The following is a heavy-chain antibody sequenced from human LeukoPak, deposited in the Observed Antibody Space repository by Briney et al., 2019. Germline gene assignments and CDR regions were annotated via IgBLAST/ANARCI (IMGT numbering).Heavy chain of an antibody. CDR3: ARITMVRGVITNWFDP. V-gene: IGHV4-34*01. J-gene: IGHJ5*02. D-gene: IGHD3-10*01. CDR1: GGSFSYYY. CDR2: INHSGGA. Sequence: SETLSLTCAVYGGSFSYYYRSWIRQPPGKGLEWIGEINHSGGANYNPSLKSRVTISVDTSKNQFSLKLNSVTAADTAVYYCARITMVRGVITNWFDPWGQGTLVTVSS.